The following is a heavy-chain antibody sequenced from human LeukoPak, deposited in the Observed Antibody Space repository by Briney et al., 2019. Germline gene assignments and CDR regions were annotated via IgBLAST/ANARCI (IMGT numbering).Heavy chain of an antibody. V-gene: IGHV4-30-2*01. CDR3: VRATSAYNSGHMDV. D-gene: IGHD5-24*01. CDR2: TYHSGSP. CDR1: GAPISSGGYS. Sequence: PSQTLSLTCAVSGAPISSGGYSWNWVRQTPGKGLERIGYTYHSGSPRYNPSLESRVTISADRSKNQFSLSLTSVTAADTATYYCVRATSAYNSGHMDVWGHGTTVTVSS. J-gene: IGHJ6*01.